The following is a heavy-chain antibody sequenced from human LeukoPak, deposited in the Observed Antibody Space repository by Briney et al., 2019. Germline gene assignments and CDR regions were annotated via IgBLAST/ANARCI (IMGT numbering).Heavy chain of an antibody. Sequence: SETLSLTCTVSGGSISFYYWNWIRQPPGKGLEWIGYIYYSGSTYYNPSLKSRVTISVDTSKNQFSLKLSSVTAADTAVYYCARLLGGYWGQGTLVTVSS. CDR3: ARLLGGY. J-gene: IGHJ4*02. CDR1: GGSISFYY. CDR2: IYYSGST. V-gene: IGHV4-59*08. D-gene: IGHD2-15*01.